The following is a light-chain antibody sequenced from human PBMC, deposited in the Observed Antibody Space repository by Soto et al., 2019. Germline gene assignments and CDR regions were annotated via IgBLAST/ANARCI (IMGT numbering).Light chain of an antibody. CDR3: QQYGSSPPT. J-gene: IGKJ1*01. CDR1: QSVSSNY. CDR2: GAS. V-gene: IGKV3-20*01. Sequence: EIVLTQSPGTLSLSPGDRAALSCRASQSVSSNYLAWYQQKPGQAPRLLIYGASSRATGIPDRFSGSGSGTDFTLTINRLEPEDFALYYCQQYGSSPPTFGQGTKVDIK.